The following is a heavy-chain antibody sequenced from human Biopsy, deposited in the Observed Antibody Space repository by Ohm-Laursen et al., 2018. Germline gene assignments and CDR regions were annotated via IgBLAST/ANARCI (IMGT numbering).Heavy chain of an antibody. CDR2: INHSGST. CDR3: ARGRGYCGGDCYPTYYYNYGMDV. Sequence: TLSLTWAVFGGSFSGYYWSWIRHPPGKGLEWIGEINHSGSTNNNPSLKSRVTISVDTSKNQFSLKVSSVTAADTAVYYCARGRGYCGGDCYPTYYYNYGMDVWGQGTTVTVSS. D-gene: IGHD2-21*02. J-gene: IGHJ6*02. V-gene: IGHV4-34*01. CDR1: GGSFSGYY.